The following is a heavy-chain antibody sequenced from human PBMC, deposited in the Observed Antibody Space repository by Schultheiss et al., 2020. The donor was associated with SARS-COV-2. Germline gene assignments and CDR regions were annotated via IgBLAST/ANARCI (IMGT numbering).Heavy chain of an antibody. D-gene: IGHD1-26*01. V-gene: IGHV4-59*01. CDR2: IDYSGRI. J-gene: IGHJ4*02. Sequence: SETLSLTCTVSGGSISSYYWSWIRQPPGKGLEWIGYIDYSGRIFYNPSLKSRLTISVDTSKNQFSLVLYSVTAADTALYYCARAGFKEVGAAFDYWGQGTLVTVSS. CDR1: GGSISSYY. CDR3: ARAGFKEVGAAFDY.